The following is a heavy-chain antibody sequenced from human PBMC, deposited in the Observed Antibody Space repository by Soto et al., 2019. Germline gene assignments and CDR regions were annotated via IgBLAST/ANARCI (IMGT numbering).Heavy chain of an antibody. CDR2: IYYSGST. Sequence: QVQLQESGPGLMKPSQTLSLTCTVSGGSISSGGYYWSWIRQHPGKGLEWIGYIYYSGSTFYNPSLKSRVTISVDTSKNQFSLKLSSVTAADTAVYYCARESPQTLLRVFDYWGQGTLVTVSS. V-gene: IGHV4-31*03. D-gene: IGHD4-17*01. J-gene: IGHJ4*02. CDR1: GGSISSGGYY. CDR3: ARESPQTLLRVFDY.